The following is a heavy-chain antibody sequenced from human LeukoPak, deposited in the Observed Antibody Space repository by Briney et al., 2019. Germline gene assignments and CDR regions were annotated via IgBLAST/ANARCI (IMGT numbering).Heavy chain of an antibody. CDR1: GYTFTSYG. Sequence: ASVKVSCKASGYTFTSYGISWVRQAPGQGLEWMGWISAYNGNTNYAQKPQGRVTMTTDTSTSTAYMELRSLRSDDTAVYYCARGSSSWYFDAFDIWGQGTMVTVSS. CDR2: ISAYNGNT. J-gene: IGHJ3*02. V-gene: IGHV1-18*01. CDR3: ARGSSSWYFDAFDI. D-gene: IGHD6-13*01.